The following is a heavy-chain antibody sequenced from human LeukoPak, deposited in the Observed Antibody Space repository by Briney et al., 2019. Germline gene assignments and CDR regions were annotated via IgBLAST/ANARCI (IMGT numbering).Heavy chain of an antibody. Sequence: GGSLRLSCAASGFTFSSYAMNWVRQTPGKGLEWVSFITGDAGTTSYADSVKGRFTISRDNSKNTLFLKLNSLSVEDTAVYYCAKTTGSGHWLIDYWGQGTLVTVSS. V-gene: IGHV3-23*01. CDR1: GFTFSSYA. D-gene: IGHD2-15*01. CDR2: ITGDAGTT. CDR3: AKTTGSGHWLIDY. J-gene: IGHJ4*02.